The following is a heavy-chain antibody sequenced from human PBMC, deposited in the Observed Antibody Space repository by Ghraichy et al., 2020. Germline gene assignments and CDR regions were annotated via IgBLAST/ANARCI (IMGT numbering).Heavy chain of an antibody. Sequence: SETLSLTCNDSGGSDASDTYYCSWICYLPGKGLEWIGYIFPSGSPDYNPSLRSRASMSVDSSRDQFSMSLTSVTAADTAVYYCARGRRDAYHLPRYYFDSCGQGVCVTVSS. CDR3: ARGRRDAYHLPRYYFDS. V-gene: IGHV4-31*03. J-gene: IGHJ4*02. D-gene: IGHD5-24*01. CDR1: GGSDASDTYY. CDR2: IFPSGSP.